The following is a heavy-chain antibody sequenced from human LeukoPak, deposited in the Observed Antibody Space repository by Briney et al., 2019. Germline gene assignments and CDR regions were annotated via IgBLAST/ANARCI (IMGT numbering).Heavy chain of an antibody. CDR3: ARWVAVADAFDI. D-gene: IGHD6-19*01. CDR1: GYTFTGYY. Sequence: GASVTVSCKASGYTFTGYYMHWVRQAPGQGLEWMGWINPNSGGTNYAQKFQGRVTMTRDTSISTAYMELSRLRSDDTAVYYCARWVAVADAFDIWGQGTMVTVSS. V-gene: IGHV1-2*02. CDR2: INPNSGGT. J-gene: IGHJ3*02.